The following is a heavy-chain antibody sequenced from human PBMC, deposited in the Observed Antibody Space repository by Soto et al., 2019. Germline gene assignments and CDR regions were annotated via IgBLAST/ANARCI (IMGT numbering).Heavy chain of an antibody. CDR3: ARGVAVAGAPYYYYMDV. J-gene: IGHJ6*03. CDR2: VKSKNDGGTT. D-gene: IGHD6-19*01. Sequence: GGSLRLSCAASGFTFSNAWINWVRQAPGKGLEWVGRVKSKNDGGTTDFAAPVKGRFAISRDDSKNMVYLEMNSLRAEDTALYHCARGVAVAGAPYYYYMDVWGKGTTVTVSS. CDR1: GFTFSNAW. V-gene: IGHV3-15*07.